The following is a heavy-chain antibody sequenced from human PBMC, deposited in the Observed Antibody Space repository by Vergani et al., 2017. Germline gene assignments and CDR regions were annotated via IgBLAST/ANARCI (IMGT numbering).Heavy chain of an antibody. J-gene: IGHJ2*01. Sequence: QLQLQESGSGLVKPSQTLSLTCAVSGGSISSGGYSWSWIRQPPGKGLEWIGYLYHSVSTYYNQSLKSRVTISVDMSNNQFSLKLSSVTAADTAVYYCARVANGGSLYWYFDLWGRGTLVTVSS. D-gene: IGHD7-27*01. CDR1: GGSISSGGYS. V-gene: IGHV4-30-2*01. CDR2: LYHSVST. CDR3: ARVANGGSLYWYFDL.